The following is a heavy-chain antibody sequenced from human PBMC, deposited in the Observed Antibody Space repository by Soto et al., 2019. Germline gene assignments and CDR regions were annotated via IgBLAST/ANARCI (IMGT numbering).Heavy chain of an antibody. D-gene: IGHD3-10*01. CDR3: ARTYSWGSGRGRSMDV. CDR2: IYDSGNT. J-gene: IGHJ6*02. Sequence: QVQLQESSPGLVKPSETLSLTCTVSGGSVSSGSFYWGWIRQPPGKGLEWIGYIYDSGNTNYNPSLKSRVTILVDTSKNQSSLKLSSVTAADTAMYYCARTYSWGSGRGRSMDVWGQGTTVIVS. CDR1: GGSVSSGSFY. V-gene: IGHV4-61*01.